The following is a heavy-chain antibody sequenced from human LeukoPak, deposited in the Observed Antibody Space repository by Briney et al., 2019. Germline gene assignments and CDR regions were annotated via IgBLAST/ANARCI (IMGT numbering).Heavy chain of an antibody. Sequence: GESLKISCKGSGYSFTSYWIGWVRQMPGKGLEWMGIIYPGDSDTRYSPSFQGQVTISADKSISTAYLQWSSLKASDTAMYYCARLSMPSRAVAGFFDIWGQGTMVTVSS. CDR3: ARLSMPSRAVAGFFDI. J-gene: IGHJ3*02. CDR2: IYPGDSDT. D-gene: IGHD6-19*01. CDR1: GYSFTSYW. V-gene: IGHV5-51*01.